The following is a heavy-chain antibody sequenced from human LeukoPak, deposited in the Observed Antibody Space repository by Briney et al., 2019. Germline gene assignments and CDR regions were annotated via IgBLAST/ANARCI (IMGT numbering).Heavy chain of an antibody. D-gene: IGHD3-3*02. CDR2: IYYNGAIT. J-gene: IGHJ4*02. V-gene: IGHV3-20*04. Sequence: GGSLRLSCATSGFTFVDYGLSWVRRAPGKGLEWLCAIYYNGAITDYADSVKGRFTISRDNAKNSLYLRMDSLRAEDTALYYCARDRLGPSFSVSHFDLWGQGTLVTVSS. CDR3: ARDRLGPSFSVSHFDL. CDR1: GFTFVDYG.